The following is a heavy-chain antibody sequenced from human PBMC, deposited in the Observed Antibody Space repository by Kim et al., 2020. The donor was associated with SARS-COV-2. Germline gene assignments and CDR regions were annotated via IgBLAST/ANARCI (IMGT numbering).Heavy chain of an antibody. CDR2: ISYDGSNE. J-gene: IGHJ4*02. CDR3: ARVLPGTNYYFDY. CDR1: GFTFSNYA. V-gene: IGHV3-30-3*01. D-gene: IGHD1-1*01. Sequence: GGSLRLSCAASGFTFSNYAMHWVRQAPGKGLEWVALISYDGSNEYYADSVKGRFTISRDNSKKTLFLQMISLRAEDTGVYYCARVLPGTNYYFDYCGQENLVTVSS.